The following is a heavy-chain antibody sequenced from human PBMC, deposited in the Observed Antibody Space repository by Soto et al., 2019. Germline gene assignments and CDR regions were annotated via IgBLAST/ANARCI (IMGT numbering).Heavy chain of an antibody. J-gene: IGHJ3*02. Sequence: QLQLQESGPGLVKPSETLSLTCTVSGGSISSSSYYWGWIRKPPGKGLEWIGTISYSGSTYYNSSLKSRVSISVDTSNNQFSLRLSSVTAADTAVFYCAVYCSSTSCLRRAFDIWGQGTMVTVSS. D-gene: IGHD2-2*01. V-gene: IGHV4-39*01. CDR3: AVYCSSTSCLRRAFDI. CDR2: ISYSGST. CDR1: GGSISSSSYY.